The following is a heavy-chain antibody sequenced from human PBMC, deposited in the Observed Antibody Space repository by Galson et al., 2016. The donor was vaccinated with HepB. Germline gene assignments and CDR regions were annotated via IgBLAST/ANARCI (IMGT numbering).Heavy chain of an antibody. CDR3: ARDPIAGAGYFDS. CDR1: GDSVSSNGAA. V-gene: IGHV6-1*01. J-gene: IGHJ4*02. Sequence: CAISGDSVSSNGAAWNWIRQSPSRGLEWLGRTYYRSKWYNKYAVSVQGRITINPDTSKNQFSLQLNSVTPEDTAVYYCARDPIAGAGYFDSWGQGTLVTVSS. D-gene: IGHD6-13*01. CDR2: TYYRSKWYN.